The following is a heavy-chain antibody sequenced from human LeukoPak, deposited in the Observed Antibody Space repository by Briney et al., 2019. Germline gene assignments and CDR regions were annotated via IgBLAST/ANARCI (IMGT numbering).Heavy chain of an antibody. Sequence: SGTLSLTCTVSGGSINSHYWSWIRQPPGKGPEWIGYIYFSGGTNYNPSLKSRVTISVDTSKNQFSLNLSSVTAADTAVYYCARFPTPLYYFDYSGQGTLVTVSS. CDR2: IYFSGGT. V-gene: IGHV4-59*11. CDR1: GGSINSHY. CDR3: ARFPTPLYYFDY. J-gene: IGHJ4*02.